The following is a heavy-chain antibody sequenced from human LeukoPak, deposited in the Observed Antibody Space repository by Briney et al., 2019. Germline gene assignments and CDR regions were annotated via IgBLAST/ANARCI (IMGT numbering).Heavy chain of an antibody. CDR2: IYSGGST. V-gene: IGHV3-53*01. CDR1: GFTVSSNY. J-gene: IGHJ5*02. CDR3: ARDNGIVTPSIPLDH. Sequence: GGSLRLSCAASGFTVSSNYMSWVRQAPGKGLEWVSVIYSGGSTYYADSVKGRFTISRDNSKNTLYLQMNSLRAEDTAVYYCARDNGIVTPSIPLDHWGQGTLVTVSS. D-gene: IGHD1-26*01.